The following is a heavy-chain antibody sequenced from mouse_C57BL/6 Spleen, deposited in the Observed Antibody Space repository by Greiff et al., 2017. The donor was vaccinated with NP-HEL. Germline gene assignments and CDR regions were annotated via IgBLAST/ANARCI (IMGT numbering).Heavy chain of an antibody. J-gene: IGHJ2*01. CDR1: GYTFTDYE. CDR3: TRNYGSSPYFDY. V-gene: IGHV1-15*01. CDR2: IDPETGGT. D-gene: IGHD1-1*01. Sequence: QVQLQQSGAELVRPGASVTLSCKASGYTFTDYEMHWVKQTPVHGLEWIGAIDPETGGTAYNQKFKGKAILTADKSSSTAYMELRSLTSEDSAVYYCTRNYGSSPYFDYWGQGTTLTVSS.